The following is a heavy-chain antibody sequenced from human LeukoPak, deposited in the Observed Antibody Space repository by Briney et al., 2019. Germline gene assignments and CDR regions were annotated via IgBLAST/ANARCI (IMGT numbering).Heavy chain of an antibody. V-gene: IGHV3-74*01. CDR1: GFTFSTYC. CDR2: ICPDGTVT. CDR3: VRDFRSADY. Sequence: GRSLRLSCAASGFTFSTYCMHWVRQAPGKGPMWVSRICPDGTVTNYADSVKARFIISRDNARNTVYLQMNSLRVEDTAVYYCVRDFRSADYWGQGTLVTVSS. J-gene: IGHJ4*02.